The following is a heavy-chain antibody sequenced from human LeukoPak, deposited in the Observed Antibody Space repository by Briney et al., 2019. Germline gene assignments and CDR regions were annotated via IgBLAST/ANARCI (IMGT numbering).Heavy chain of an antibody. CDR3: ARSHSSSLPFDP. CDR2: INHSGST. J-gene: IGHJ5*02. Sequence: ASETLSLTCAVYGGSFSGDYWSWIRQPRVKGLEWIGEINHSGSTNYNPSLKSRVTISVDTSKNQFSLKLSSVTAADTAVYYCARSHSSSLPFDPWGQGTLVTVSS. V-gene: IGHV4-34*01. CDR1: GGSFSGDY. D-gene: IGHD6-6*01.